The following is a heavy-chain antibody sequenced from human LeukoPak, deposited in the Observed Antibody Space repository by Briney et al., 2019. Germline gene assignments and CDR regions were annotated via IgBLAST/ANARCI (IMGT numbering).Heavy chain of an antibody. CDR1: GFTFGSYS. V-gene: IGHV3-21*01. Sequence: GGSLRLSCAASGFTFGSYSMNWVRQVPGRGLQWVSSISSTSRYIYYADSVKGRFTVSRDNAKNSLSLQMNSLGAEDTAVYYCARDNRFDWFNFDYWGQGTLVTVSS. CDR2: ISSTSRYI. D-gene: IGHD3-9*01. J-gene: IGHJ4*02. CDR3: ARDNRFDWFNFDY.